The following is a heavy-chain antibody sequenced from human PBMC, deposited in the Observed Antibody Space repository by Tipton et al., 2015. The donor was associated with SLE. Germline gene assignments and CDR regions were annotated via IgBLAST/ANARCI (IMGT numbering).Heavy chain of an antibody. CDR3: ARDGGDPFDY. D-gene: IGHD2-21*01. CDR2: ISDDGSHE. V-gene: IGHV3-30*04. Sequence: QLVQSGGGVVQPGRSLRLTCTASGITFSNHTMHWVRQAPGKGLEWVALISDDGSHEYYADSVKGRFTISRDNSKNTLYLQMNSLRAEDTAVYYCARDGGDPFDYWGQGTLVTVSS. J-gene: IGHJ4*02. CDR1: GITFSNHT.